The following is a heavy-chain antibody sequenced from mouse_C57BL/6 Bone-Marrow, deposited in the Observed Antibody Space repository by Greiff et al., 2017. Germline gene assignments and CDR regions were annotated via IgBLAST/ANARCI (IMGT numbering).Heavy chain of an antibody. D-gene: IGHD3-2*02. V-gene: IGHV2-6-1*01. CDR2: IWSDGST. CDR1: GFSLTSYG. CDR3: ARHNSGYEDAMDY. J-gene: IGHJ4*01. Sequence: VQRVESGPGLVAPSQSLSITCTVSGFSLTSYGVHWVRQPPGKGLEWLVVIWSDGSTTYNSALKSRLSISKDNSKSQVFLKMNSLQTDDTAMYYCARHNSGYEDAMDYWGQGTSVTVSS.